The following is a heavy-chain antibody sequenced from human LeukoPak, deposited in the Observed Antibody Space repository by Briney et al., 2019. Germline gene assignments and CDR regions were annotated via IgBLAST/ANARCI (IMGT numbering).Heavy chain of an antibody. Sequence: SETLSLTCTVSGGFISNYYWSWIRQSPGKGLEYVGHIYYSGSSTYNPSLKSRVTFSVDTSKNQFSLRLSSVTAADTAVYYCARPIAARLASGYYYYMDVWGKGTTVTVSS. D-gene: IGHD6-6*01. V-gene: IGHV4-59*03. CDR1: GGFISNYY. CDR3: ARPIAARLASGYYYYMDV. CDR2: IYYSGSS. J-gene: IGHJ6*03.